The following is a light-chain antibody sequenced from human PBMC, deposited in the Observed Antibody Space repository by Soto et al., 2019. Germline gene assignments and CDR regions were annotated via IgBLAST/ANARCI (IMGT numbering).Light chain of an antibody. V-gene: IGKV3-15*01. J-gene: IGKJ1*01. CDR2: GAS. CDR1: QSVSTN. Sequence: ELVMTQSPATLSGSPGDRATLSCRASQSVSTNLAWYQQKPGQAPRLLIYGASTRATGIPARFSGSGSGTEFSLTISSRQSDDFAVYYCQQYTNRPPWTFGQGTKV. CDR3: QQYTNRPPWT.